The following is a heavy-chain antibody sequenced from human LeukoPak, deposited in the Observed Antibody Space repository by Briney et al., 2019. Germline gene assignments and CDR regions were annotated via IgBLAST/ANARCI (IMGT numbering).Heavy chain of an antibody. CDR3: ARDSSWSCTIFDQ. CDR2: ISWTSGSI. D-gene: IGHD6-6*01. J-gene: IGHJ4*02. Sequence: GRSLRLSCAASGYTFDDYAMHWVWQAPGKGLGWVSDISWTSGSIGYADSVKGRFTISRDNAKNSLYLQMNSLRAEDTAVYYCARDSSWSCTIFDQWGQGTLVTVSS. V-gene: IGHV3-9*01. CDR1: GYTFDDYA.